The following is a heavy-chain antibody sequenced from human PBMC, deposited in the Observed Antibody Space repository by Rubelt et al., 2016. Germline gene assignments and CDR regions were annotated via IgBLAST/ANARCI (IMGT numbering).Heavy chain of an antibody. Sequence: EQLVESGGGVVQPGKSLRLSCAASGFIFSGFGMHRVRQAPGKGLVWVSRINSDGGATTYADSVKGRFSISRDNAKNTRYLQIASRAVEDTAVYYCAREAGSGFDPWGQGTLVTVSS. J-gene: IGHJ5*02. CDR1: GFIFSGFG. V-gene: IGHV3-74*01. CDR3: AREAGSGFDP. CDR2: INSDGGAT. D-gene: IGHD3-10*01.